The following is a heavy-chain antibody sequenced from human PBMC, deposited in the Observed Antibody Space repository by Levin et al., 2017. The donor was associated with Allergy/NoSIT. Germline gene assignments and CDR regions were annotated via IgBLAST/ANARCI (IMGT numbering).Heavy chain of an antibody. CDR2: ISSSSSYI. CDR1: GFTFSSYS. CDR3: ARDWRRDSTEMAGSD. Sequence: GESLKISCAASGFTFSSYSMNWVRQAPGKGLEWVSSISSSSSYIYYADSVKGRFTISRDNAKNSLYLQMNSLRAEDTAVYYCARDWRRDSTEMAGSDWGQGTLVTVSS. V-gene: IGHV3-21*01. J-gene: IGHJ4*02. D-gene: IGHD5-24*01.